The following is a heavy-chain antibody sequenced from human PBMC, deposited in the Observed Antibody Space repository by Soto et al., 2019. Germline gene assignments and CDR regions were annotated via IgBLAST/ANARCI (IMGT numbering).Heavy chain of an antibody. CDR1: GFTFGNYW. CDR2: MTSDGRTT. CDR3: ARAEVDY. V-gene: IGHV3-74*03. J-gene: IGHJ4*02. Sequence: PGGSLRLSCAASGFTFGNYWMHWVRQAPGKGPEWVSRMTSDGRTTQYADSVKGRFTVSRDNAKNTLYLQMNSLRVEDTAVYYCARAEVDYWGPGTLVTVSS.